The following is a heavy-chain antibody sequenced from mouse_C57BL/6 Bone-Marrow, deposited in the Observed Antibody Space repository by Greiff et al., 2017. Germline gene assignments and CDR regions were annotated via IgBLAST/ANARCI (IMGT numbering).Heavy chain of an antibody. D-gene: IGHD3-3*01. CDR1: GFTFSSYG. J-gene: IGHJ2*01. Sequence: EVQLVESGGDLVKPGGSLKLSCAASGFTFSSYGMSWVRQTPDKRLEWVATISSGGSYTYYPDSVKGRFTISRDNAKNTLYLQMSSLKSEDTAMYYCARHRDGTGYYVDYWGQGTTLTVSS. CDR2: ISSGGSYT. CDR3: ARHRDGTGYYVDY. V-gene: IGHV5-6*01.